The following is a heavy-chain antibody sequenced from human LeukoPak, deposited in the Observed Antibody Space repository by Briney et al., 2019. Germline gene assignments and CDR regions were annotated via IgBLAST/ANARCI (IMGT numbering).Heavy chain of an antibody. D-gene: IGHD2-2*01. J-gene: IGHJ5*02. Sequence: SETLSLTCTVSGGSISSSSYYWGWIRQPPGKGLKWIGSIYYSGSTYYNPSLKSRVTISVDTSKNQFSLKLSSVTAADTAVYYCARQGCSSTSCYAGWFDPWGQGTLVTVSS. CDR2: IYYSGST. CDR3: ARQGCSSTSCYAGWFDP. V-gene: IGHV4-39*01. CDR1: GGSISSSSYY.